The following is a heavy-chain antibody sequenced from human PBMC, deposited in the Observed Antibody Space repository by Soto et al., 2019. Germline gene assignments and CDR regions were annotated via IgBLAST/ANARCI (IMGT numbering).Heavy chain of an antibody. CDR3: ARHNEAAVVTAPYYYYYGMDG. J-gene: IGHJ6*02. CDR2: IYPGDSDT. V-gene: IGHV5-51*01. CDR1: GYSFTSYW. D-gene: IGHD2-21*02. Sequence: GESLKISCKGSGYSFTSYWIGWVRQMPGKGLEWMGIIYPGDSDTRYSPSFQGQVTISADKSISPAYLQWSSLKASDTAMYYCARHNEAAVVTAPYYYYYGMDGWGQGPRSPSP.